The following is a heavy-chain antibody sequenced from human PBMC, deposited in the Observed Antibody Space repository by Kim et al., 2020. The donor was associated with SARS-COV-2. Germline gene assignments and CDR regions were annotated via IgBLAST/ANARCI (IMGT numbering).Heavy chain of an antibody. Sequence: GGSLRLSCAASGFTFSSYGMHWVRQAPGKGLEWVAVISYDGSNKYYADSVKGRFTISRDNSKNTLYLQMNSLRAEDTAVYYCAKESDTAMVWGQGTLVTVSS. CDR3: AKESDTAMV. CDR2: ISYDGSNK. V-gene: IGHV3-30*18. CDR1: GFTFSSYG. D-gene: IGHD5-18*01. J-gene: IGHJ4*02.